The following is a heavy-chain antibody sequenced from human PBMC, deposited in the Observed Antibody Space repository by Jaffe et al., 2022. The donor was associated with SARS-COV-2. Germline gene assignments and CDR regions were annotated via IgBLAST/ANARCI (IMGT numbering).Heavy chain of an antibody. CDR2: ISGSGGST. D-gene: IGHD3-22*01. Sequence: EVQLVESGGGLVQPGGSLRLSCAASGFSFKTYAMNWVRQAPGKGLEWVSTISGSGGSTYYADSVKGRFTISRDNSKNTLFVQMNSLRAEDTAVYYCVKVGYYYDSTGYYYFQHWGQGTLVTVSS. CDR3: VKVGYYYDSTGYYYFQH. V-gene: IGHV3-23*04. CDR1: GFSFKTYA. J-gene: IGHJ1*01.